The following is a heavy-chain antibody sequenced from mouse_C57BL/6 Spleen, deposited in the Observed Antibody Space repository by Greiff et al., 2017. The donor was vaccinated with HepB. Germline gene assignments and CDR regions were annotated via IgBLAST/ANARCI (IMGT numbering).Heavy chain of an antibody. V-gene: IGHV5-17*01. CDR1: GFTFSDYG. CDR2: ISSGSSTI. Sequence: EVKLMESGGGLVKPGGSLKLSCAASGFTFSDYGMHWVRQAPEKGLEWVAYISSGSSTIYYADTVKGRFTISRDNAKHTLFLQMTSLRSEDTAMYYSARKDYGPYAMDYWGQGTSVTVSS. D-gene: IGHD1-2*01. CDR3: ARKDYGPYAMDY. J-gene: IGHJ4*01.